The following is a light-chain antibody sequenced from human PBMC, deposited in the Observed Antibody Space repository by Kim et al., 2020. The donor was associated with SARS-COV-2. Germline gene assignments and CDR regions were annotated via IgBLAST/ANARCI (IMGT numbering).Light chain of an antibody. CDR2: GAS. V-gene: IGKV3-15*01. J-gene: IGKJ1*01. CDR1: QSVSSN. CDR3: QKYNNWPRT. Sequence: EMVMTQSPATLSVSPGERATLSCRASQSVSSNLAWYQHKPGQAPRLLIYGASTRATGIPARFSGSGSGTEFTLTISSLQSEDFAVYYCQKYNNWPRTFGQGTKVDIK.